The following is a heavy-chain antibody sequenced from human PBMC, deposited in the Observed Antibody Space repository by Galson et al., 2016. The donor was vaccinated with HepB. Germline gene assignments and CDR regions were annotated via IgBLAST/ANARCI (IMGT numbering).Heavy chain of an antibody. Sequence: SLRLSCAASGFTFSSCDIHWVRQAPGKGLEWVAVVWYDGSNEDYADSVKGRFTISRDNSKNTLYLQMNSLRVEDTAVYYGAKEGEWLAHIDYWGQGTLVIVSS. D-gene: IGHD6-19*01. J-gene: IGHJ4*02. CDR1: GFTFSSCD. CDR2: VWYDGSNE. CDR3: AKEGEWLAHIDY. V-gene: IGHV3-33*06.